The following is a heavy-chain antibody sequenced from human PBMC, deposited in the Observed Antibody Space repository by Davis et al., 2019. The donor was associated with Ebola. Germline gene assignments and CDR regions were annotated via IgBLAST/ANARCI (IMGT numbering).Heavy chain of an antibody. CDR3: ASQITGIAAAGYGMDV. J-gene: IGHJ6*02. CDR2: ITSRSGVT. D-gene: IGHD6-13*01. CDR1: GFAFYSFA. Sequence: GGSLRLSCAASGFAFYSFAMSWVRQAPGKGLEWVSTITSRSGVTYYADSVKGRFTISRDNSKNTLYLQMNSLRAEDTAVYYCASQITGIAAAGYGMDVWGQGTTVTVSS. V-gene: IGHV3-23*01.